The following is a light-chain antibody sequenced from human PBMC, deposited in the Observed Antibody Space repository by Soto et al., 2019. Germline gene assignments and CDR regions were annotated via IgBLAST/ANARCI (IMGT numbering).Light chain of an antibody. Sequence: EIVMTQSPATLSVSPGERPTLSCRASQSVSSSLAWYQQKPGQPPRLLIYGASTRATGIPARFSGSGSGTEFTLTISSLQSEDFAVYYCQQHNNWPLTFGGGTKVEIK. CDR3: QQHNNWPLT. CDR1: QSVSSS. CDR2: GAS. J-gene: IGKJ4*01. V-gene: IGKV3-15*01.